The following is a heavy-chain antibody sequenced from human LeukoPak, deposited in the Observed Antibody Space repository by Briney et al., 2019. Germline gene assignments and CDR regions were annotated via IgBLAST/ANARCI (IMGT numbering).Heavy chain of an antibody. CDR1: GYSISSGYY. CDR3: ARHPLRASFDP. V-gene: IGHV4-38-2*02. D-gene: IGHD3-10*01. Sequence: SETLSLTCTVSGYSISSGYYWGWIRQPPGKGLEWIGSFYDSGNTYYNPSLKSRVTISVDTSKNQFSLKLSSVTAADTAVYYCARHPLRASFDPWGQGTLVTVSS. CDR2: FYDSGNT. J-gene: IGHJ5*02.